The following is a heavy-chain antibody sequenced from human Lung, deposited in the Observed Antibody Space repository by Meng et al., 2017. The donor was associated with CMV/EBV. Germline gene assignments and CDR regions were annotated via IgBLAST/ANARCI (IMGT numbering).Heavy chain of an antibody. J-gene: IGHJ5*02. CDR2: IYYSGST. CDR1: GGSISSGGFY. D-gene: IGHD4-17*01. V-gene: IGHV4-31*03. Sequence: QGPLEASGPGLVKPSQTLSLTCTVSGGSISSGGFYWSWIRQHPGKGLEWIGYIYYSGSTYYNPSLRSRVAISIDTSKNQFSLKLTSVTAADTAVYFCARTNYGDYNWFDPWGQGTLVTVSS. CDR3: ARTNYGDYNWFDP.